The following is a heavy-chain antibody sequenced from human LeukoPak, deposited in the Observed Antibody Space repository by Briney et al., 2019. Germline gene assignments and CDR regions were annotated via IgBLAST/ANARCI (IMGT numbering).Heavy chain of an antibody. CDR1: GFTFSNFA. J-gene: IGHJ3*02. CDR3: AKASYSYGNDAFDI. Sequence: GGSLRLSCAASGFTFSNFAMAWVRQVPEKGLEWVSFIRGGGAGAHYADSVRGRFTISRDNSKNTLYLEMNSLRADDTAVYYCAKASYSYGNDAFDIWGQGTEVTVSS. D-gene: IGHD3-16*02. CDR2: IRGGGAGA. V-gene: IGHV3-23*01.